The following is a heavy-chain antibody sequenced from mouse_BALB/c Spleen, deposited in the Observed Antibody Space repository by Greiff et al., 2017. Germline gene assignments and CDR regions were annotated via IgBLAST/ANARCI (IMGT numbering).Heavy chain of an antibody. CDR2: INPSTGYT. CDR1: GYTFTSYW. CDR3: AAPYGRYAMDY. J-gene: IGHJ4*01. V-gene: IGHV1-7*01. Sequence: VQLQQSGAELAKPGASVKMSCKASGYTFTSYWMHWVKQRPGQGLEWIGYINPSTGYTEYHQKFKDKATLTADKSSSTAYMQLSSLTSEDSAVYYCAAPYGRYAMDYWGQGTSVTVSS. D-gene: IGHD2-10*02.